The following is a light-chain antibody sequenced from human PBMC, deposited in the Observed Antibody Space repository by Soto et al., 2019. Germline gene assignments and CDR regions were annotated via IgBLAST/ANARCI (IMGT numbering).Light chain of an antibody. Sequence: QSVLTQPPSVSAAPGQKVTISCSGSSSNIGNTYVSWYQQLPGTAPKLLIYDNSKRPSGIPDRFSGPKSGTSATLGITGLQTGDEADYYCGTWDSSLSAGVFGGGTKLTVL. CDR3: GTWDSSLSAGV. CDR1: SSNIGNTY. J-gene: IGLJ2*01. V-gene: IGLV1-51*01. CDR2: DNS.